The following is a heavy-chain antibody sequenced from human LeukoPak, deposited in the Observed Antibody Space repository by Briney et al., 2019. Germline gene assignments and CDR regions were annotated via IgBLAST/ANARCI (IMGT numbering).Heavy chain of an antibody. Sequence: SETLSLTCAVYGGSFSGYYWSWIRQPPGKGLEWIGEINHSGSTNYNPSLKSRVTISVDTSKNQFSLRLSSVTAADTAVYYCARERQKRGYSYGTVSWGQGTLVTVSS. D-gene: IGHD5-18*01. J-gene: IGHJ5*02. V-gene: IGHV4-34*01. CDR3: ARERQKRGYSYGTVS. CDR1: GGSFSGYY. CDR2: INHSGST.